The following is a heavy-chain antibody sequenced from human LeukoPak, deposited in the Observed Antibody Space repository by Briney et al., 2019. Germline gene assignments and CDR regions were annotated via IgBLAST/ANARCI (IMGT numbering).Heavy chain of an antibody. J-gene: IGHJ3*02. D-gene: IGHD3-10*01. Sequence: PSETLSLTCTVSVGSMTSYYWTWIRQPPGKGLEWIGYIYHNGDTNYNPSLKSRVTISVDTSKNQFPLKLSSVTAADTAVYYCARKIRGVDAFDIWGQGTMVTVSS. CDR1: VGSMTSYY. V-gene: IGHV4-59*01. CDR3: ARKIRGVDAFDI. CDR2: IYHNGDT.